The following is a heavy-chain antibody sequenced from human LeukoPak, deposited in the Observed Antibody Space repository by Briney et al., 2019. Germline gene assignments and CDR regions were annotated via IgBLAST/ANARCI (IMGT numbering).Heavy chain of an antibody. CDR3: ARAEINDYSRY. D-gene: IGHD4-11*01. J-gene: IGHJ4*02. V-gene: IGHV4-34*01. Sequence: SETLSLTCAVYGGSFSDYYWSWIRQPPGKGLEWIGEIHHSGSTNYNPSLKSRVTISVDKSKNQFSLKLTAVTAADTALYYCARAEINDYSRYWGQGIPVIVSS. CDR1: GGSFSDYY. CDR2: IHHSGST.